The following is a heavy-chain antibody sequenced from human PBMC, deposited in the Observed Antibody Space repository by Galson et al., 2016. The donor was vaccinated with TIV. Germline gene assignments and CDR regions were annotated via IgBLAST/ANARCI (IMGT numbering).Heavy chain of an antibody. CDR2: MYSGGDT. V-gene: IGHV3-53*01. Sequence: PPGKGLEWVAAMYSGGDTVYADSVKGRFTISRDSSKNTLYLQMNGLRAEDTAVYYCANHEQGDSWGQGTLVTVSS. CDR3: ANHEQGDS. D-gene: IGHD1-14*01. J-gene: IGHJ4*02.